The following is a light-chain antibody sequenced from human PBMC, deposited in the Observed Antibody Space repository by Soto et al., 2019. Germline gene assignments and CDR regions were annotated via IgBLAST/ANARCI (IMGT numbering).Light chain of an antibody. CDR3: MQTLQNPFT. Sequence: DIVMTQYPLSLPVTPGEPASISCRSSESLLHGNGYNYLHWYLQKPGQSPQLLIYLGSNRASGVPDRFSGSGSGTDFTLKISRVEAEDVEVYYCMQTLQNPFTFGPGTKVDSK. CDR2: LGS. CDR1: ESLLHGNGYNY. J-gene: IGKJ3*01. V-gene: IGKV2-28*01.